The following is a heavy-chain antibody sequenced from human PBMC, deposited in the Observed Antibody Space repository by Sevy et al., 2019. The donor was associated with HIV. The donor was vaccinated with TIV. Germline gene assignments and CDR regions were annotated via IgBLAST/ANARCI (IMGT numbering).Heavy chain of an antibody. Sequence: GGSLRLSCAASGFTFSSYAVSWVRQAPGKGLEWVSAISGSGGSTYYADSVKGRFTISRDNSKNTLYLQMNSLRAEDTAVYYCATMGWELLLGSGWGRAFDIWGQGTMVTVSS. CDR2: ISGSGGST. CDR1: GFTFSSYA. D-gene: IGHD1-26*01. V-gene: IGHV3-23*01. J-gene: IGHJ3*02. CDR3: ATMGWELLLGSGWGRAFDI.